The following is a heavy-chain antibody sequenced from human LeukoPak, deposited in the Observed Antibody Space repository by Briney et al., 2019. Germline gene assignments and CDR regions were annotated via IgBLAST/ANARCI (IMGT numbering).Heavy chain of an antibody. J-gene: IGHJ4*02. V-gene: IGHV3-21*01. Sequence: KPGGSLRLSCAASGFTFSSYSMNWVRQAPGKGLEWVSSISSSSSYIYYADSVKGRFTISRDNAKNSLYLQMNSLRAEGTAVYYCARVVLNGYYFDYWGQGTLVTVSS. CDR2: ISSSSSYI. D-gene: IGHD3-9*01. CDR3: ARVVLNGYYFDY. CDR1: GFTFSSYS.